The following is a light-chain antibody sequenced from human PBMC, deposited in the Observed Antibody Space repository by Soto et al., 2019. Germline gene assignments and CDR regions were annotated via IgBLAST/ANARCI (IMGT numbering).Light chain of an antibody. Sequence: DIQMTQSPSTLSASVVDRFTITFLASQSVSGWLAWYQQKSGKAPKLLIYKASSLASGVPSRFSGSESGTEFTLTISSLQPADFATYYSPQYNSFTWTFGQGTKVDIK. CDR2: KAS. CDR1: QSVSGW. J-gene: IGKJ1*01. CDR3: PQYNSFTWT. V-gene: IGKV1-5*03.